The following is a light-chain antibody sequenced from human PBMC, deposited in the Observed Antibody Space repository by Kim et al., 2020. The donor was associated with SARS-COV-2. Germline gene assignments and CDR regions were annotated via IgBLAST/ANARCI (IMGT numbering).Light chain of an antibody. Sequence: ATKRTQSPSPLPASVGDRVTITCRASQGIRNDLGWYQQKPGRAPNLLIYATSTLQSGVPSRFSGSGSGTDFTLTISSLQPEDVATYYCLQDYDYPLTFGGGTKVDIK. V-gene: IGKV1-6*01. J-gene: IGKJ4*01. CDR1: QGIRND. CDR3: LQDYDYPLT. CDR2: ATS.